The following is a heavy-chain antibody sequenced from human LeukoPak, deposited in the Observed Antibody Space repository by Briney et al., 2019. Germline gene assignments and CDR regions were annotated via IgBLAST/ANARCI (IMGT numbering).Heavy chain of an antibody. J-gene: IGHJ4*02. CDR1: GFTFSKAW. Sequence: GGSLRLSCAVSGFTFSKAWMSWVRQAPGKGLEWVGRIKSKTDGGTTDYAAPVKGRFTISRDDSKNTLYLQMNSLKTEDTAVYYCTTRGTTVTRTLRFDYWGQGTLVTVSS. V-gene: IGHV3-15*01. CDR3: TTRGTTVTRTLRFDY. D-gene: IGHD4-17*01. CDR2: IKSKTDGGTT.